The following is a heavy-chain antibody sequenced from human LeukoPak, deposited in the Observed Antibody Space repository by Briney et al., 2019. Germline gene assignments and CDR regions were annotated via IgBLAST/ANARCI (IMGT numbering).Heavy chain of an antibody. D-gene: IGHD2-15*01. CDR3: ARAVLSGFDY. J-gene: IGHJ4*02. V-gene: IGHV4-31*03. Sequence: SETLSLTCTVSGGSISSGGYYWSWIRQHPGKGLEWIGYIYYSGSTYYNPSLKSRATISVDTSKNQFSLKLSSVTAADTAVYYCARAVLSGFDYWGQGTLVTVSS. CDR2: IYYSGST. CDR1: GGSISSGGYY.